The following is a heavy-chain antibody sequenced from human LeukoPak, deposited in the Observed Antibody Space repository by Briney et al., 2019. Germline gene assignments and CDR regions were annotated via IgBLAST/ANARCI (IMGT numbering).Heavy chain of an antibody. CDR3: ARMSYYYDSSGYYGDAFDI. CDR1: GFTFSSYG. CDR2: IRYDGRNK. V-gene: IGHV3-30*02. D-gene: IGHD3-22*01. J-gene: IGHJ3*02. Sequence: GGSLRLSCAASGFTFSSYGMHWVRQAPGKGLDWVAFIRYDGRNKYYADSVKGRFTISRDTAKNTLYLQMNSLRAEDTAVYYCARMSYYYDSSGYYGDAFDIWGQGTTVTVSS.